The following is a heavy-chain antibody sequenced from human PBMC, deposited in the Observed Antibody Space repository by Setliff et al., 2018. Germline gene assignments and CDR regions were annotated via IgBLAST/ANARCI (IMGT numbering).Heavy chain of an antibody. V-gene: IGHV1-46*01. D-gene: IGHD2-8*01. CDR2: INPSGGST. J-gene: IGHJ4*02. Sequence: ASVKVSCKASGYTFTYNHVHWGRPAPGQGLEWMGTINPSGGSTIYAPDFQGRVTMTWDTSTNIAYMELSGLRYADSAIYYCIMNMVRPVRGLDCWGPGTLVTVSS. CDR1: GYTFTYNH. CDR3: IMNMVRPVRGLDC.